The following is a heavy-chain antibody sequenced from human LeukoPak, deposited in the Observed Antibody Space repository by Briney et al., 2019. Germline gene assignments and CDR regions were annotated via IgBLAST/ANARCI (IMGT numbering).Heavy chain of an antibody. CDR2: IWYDGSNK. Sequence: GRSLRLSCAASGFTFSSYGMHWVRQAPGKGLEWVAVIWYDGSNKYYADSVKGRFTISRDNSKNTLYLQMNSLRAEDTAVYYCAGDRATSYFDYWGQGALVTISS. V-gene: IGHV3-33*01. CDR1: GFTFSSYG. CDR3: AGDRATSYFDY. J-gene: IGHJ4*02.